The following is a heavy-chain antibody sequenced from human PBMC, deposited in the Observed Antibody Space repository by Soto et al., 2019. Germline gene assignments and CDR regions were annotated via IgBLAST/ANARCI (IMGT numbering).Heavy chain of an antibody. D-gene: IGHD3-22*01. J-gene: IGHJ4*02. CDR3: ARGDSSGYALYYFDY. CDR2: IIPIFGTA. CDR1: GGTFSSYA. V-gene: IGHV1-69*06. Sequence: GASVKVSCKASGGTFSSYAISWVRQAPGQGLEWMGGIIPIFGTANYAQKFQGRVTITADKSTSTAYMELSSLRSEDTAVYYCARGDSSGYALYYFDYWGQGTLVTVSS.